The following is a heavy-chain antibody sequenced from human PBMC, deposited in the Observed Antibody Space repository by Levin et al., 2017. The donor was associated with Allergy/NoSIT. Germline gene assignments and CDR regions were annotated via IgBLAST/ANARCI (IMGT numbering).Heavy chain of an antibody. D-gene: IGHD7-27*01. CDR3: AKIWGKTGDFDY. J-gene: IGHJ4*02. V-gene: IGHV3-23*01. CDR2: ISSAGGTT. CDR1: GFTFSSYP. Sequence: PGGSLRLSCAASGFTFSSYPMSWVRQAPGKGLEWVSAISSAGGTTYYADSVKGRFTISRDNSKNTLYLQMNSLRAEDTAVYNCAKIWGKTGDFDYWGQGTLVTVSS.